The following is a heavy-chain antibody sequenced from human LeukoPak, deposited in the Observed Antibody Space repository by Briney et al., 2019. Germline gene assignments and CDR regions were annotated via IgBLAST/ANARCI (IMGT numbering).Heavy chain of an antibody. D-gene: IGHD6-13*01. J-gene: IGHJ4*02. CDR2: ISSSSTI. CDR3: ARNLPRIAAAGFDY. Sequence: GGSLRLSCAASGFTFSSYSMNWVRQAPGKGLEWVSYISSSSTIYYADSVKGRFTISRDNAKNSLYLQMNSLRAEDTAVYYCARNLPRIAAAGFDYWGQGTLVTVSS. V-gene: IGHV3-48*01. CDR1: GFTFSSYS.